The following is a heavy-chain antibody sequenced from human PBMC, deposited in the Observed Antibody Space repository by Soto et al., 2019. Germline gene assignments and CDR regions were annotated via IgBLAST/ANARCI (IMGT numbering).Heavy chain of an antibody. V-gene: IGHV3-23*01. D-gene: IGHD6-19*01. CDR1: GFTFSDYA. Sequence: EVHLLESGGGLVQPGGSVRLSCAASGFTFSDYAMTWVRQAPGRGLEWVSAIGGNGALTYYADSVKGRFTISRDNYKSLVALQMTGMRGDDTAVYYCARIASTGGYIRGNFDHWGQGTLLTVSS. CDR2: IGGNGALT. CDR3: ARIASTGGYIRGNFDH. J-gene: IGHJ4*02.